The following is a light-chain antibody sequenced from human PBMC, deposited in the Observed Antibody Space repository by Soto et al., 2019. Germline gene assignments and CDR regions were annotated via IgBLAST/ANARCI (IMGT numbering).Light chain of an antibody. Sequence: QSVLTXPASVSGSPGQSITISCTGTSSDIGRYDYVSWHQQHPGKAPKLIIHGVTHRPSGVSIRFAGSKSANTASLTISGLQAEDEAYYFCSSYTTSSTYVFGSGTKVTVL. CDR2: GVT. V-gene: IGLV2-14*01. J-gene: IGLJ1*01. CDR1: SSDIGRYDY. CDR3: SSYTTSSTYV.